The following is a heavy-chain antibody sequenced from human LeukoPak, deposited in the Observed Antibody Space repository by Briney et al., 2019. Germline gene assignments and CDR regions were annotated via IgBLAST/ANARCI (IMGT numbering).Heavy chain of an antibody. CDR1: GYTFTGYY. Sequence: ASVKVSCKASGYTFTGYYMHWVRQAPGQGLEWMGIINPSGGSTSYAQKFQGRVTMTRDTSTSTVYMELSSLRSEDTAVYYCARGTIVVVPAAGSDWFDPWGQGTLVTVSS. D-gene: IGHD2-2*01. CDR3: ARGTIVVVPAAGSDWFDP. V-gene: IGHV1-46*01. J-gene: IGHJ5*02. CDR2: INPSGGST.